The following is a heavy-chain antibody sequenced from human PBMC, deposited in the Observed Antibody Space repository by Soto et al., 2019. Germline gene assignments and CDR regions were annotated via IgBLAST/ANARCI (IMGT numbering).Heavy chain of an antibody. CDR2: IYYSGST. Sequence: SETLSLTCTVSGGSVRSGSYYWSWIRQPPGKGLEWIGNIYYSGSTIYNPSLKSRVTISVDTSKSHFSLKLSSVTAADTAVYYCARPYGSGSYYNLPYYYGMDVWGQGTTVTVS. D-gene: IGHD3-10*01. V-gene: IGHV4-61*03. CDR1: GGSVRSGSYY. J-gene: IGHJ6*02. CDR3: ARPYGSGSYYNLPYYYGMDV.